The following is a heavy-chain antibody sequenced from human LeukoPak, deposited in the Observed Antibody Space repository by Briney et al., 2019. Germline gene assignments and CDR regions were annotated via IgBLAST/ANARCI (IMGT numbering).Heavy chain of an antibody. CDR2: INSDGRST. CDR3: ARDPSDYDFDY. Sequence: PGGSLRLSCAASGFTFSTHWMHWVRQAPGKGLVWVSRINSDGRSTRYADSVKGRFTISRDNAKNTLYLQMNSLRVEDTAVYYCARDPSDYDFDYWGQGTLVTVSS. J-gene: IGHJ4*02. CDR1: GFTFSTHW. V-gene: IGHV3-74*01. D-gene: IGHD4-17*01.